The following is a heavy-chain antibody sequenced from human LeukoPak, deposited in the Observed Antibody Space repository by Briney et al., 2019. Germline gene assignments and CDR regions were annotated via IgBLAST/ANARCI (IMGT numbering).Heavy chain of an antibody. Sequence: GGSLRLSCAASGFTFGSYSMNWVRQAPGKGLEWVSSISSSSSYIYYADSVKGRFTISRDNAKNSLYLQMNSLRAEDTAVYYCARDLHNTMIVVVMDLWGQGTLVTVSS. CDR2: ISSSSSYI. J-gene: IGHJ5*02. V-gene: IGHV3-21*01. CDR1: GFTFGSYS. CDR3: ARDLHNTMIVVVMDL. D-gene: IGHD3-22*01.